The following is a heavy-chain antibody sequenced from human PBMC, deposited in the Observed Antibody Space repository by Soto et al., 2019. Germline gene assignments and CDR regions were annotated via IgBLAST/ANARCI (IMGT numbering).Heavy chain of an antibody. D-gene: IGHD2-15*01. V-gene: IGHV3-66*01. CDR2: IYSGGST. Sequence: SLRLSCSASEFTVSSNYMSWVLHAPGKGLEWVSVIYSGGSTYYADSVKGRFTISRDDSKNTLFLQMNSLRAEDTAVYYCATAKLLLPWLFDYWGQGTLVTVSS. CDR3: ATAKLLLPWLFDY. CDR1: EFTVSSNY. J-gene: IGHJ4*02.